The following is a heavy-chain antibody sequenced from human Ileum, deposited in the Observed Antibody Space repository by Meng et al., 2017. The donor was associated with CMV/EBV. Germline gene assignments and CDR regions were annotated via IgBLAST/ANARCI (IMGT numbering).Heavy chain of an antibody. V-gene: IGHV6-1*01. D-gene: IGHD2-2*01. Sequence: QVKLQQYGPGLVKPSQTLSLTCAISGDSVASKSVTWNWIRQSPSRGLEWLGRTYYRSKWYNDYAVSVKSRITINPDTSRNHFFLQLSSVSPEDTAVYYCARNIFEDQMLPFDYWGQGTLVTVSS. CDR2: TYYRSKWYN. J-gene: IGHJ4*02. CDR3: ARNIFEDQMLPFDY. CDR1: GDSVASKSVT.